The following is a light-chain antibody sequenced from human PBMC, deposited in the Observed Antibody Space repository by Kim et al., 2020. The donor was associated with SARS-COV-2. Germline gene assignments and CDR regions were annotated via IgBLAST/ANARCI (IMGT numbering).Light chain of an antibody. Sequence: PGKTAWSTSGGNNIGSKVLHRYQQKPAQAPVRVIYYDSGRPSGIPERFSGSNSGNAATLTISRVEAGDEADYYCQVWDSSSDHPVFGGGTQLTVL. J-gene: IGLJ3*02. CDR3: QVWDSSSDHPV. V-gene: IGLV3-21*04. CDR2: YDS. CDR1: NIGSKV.